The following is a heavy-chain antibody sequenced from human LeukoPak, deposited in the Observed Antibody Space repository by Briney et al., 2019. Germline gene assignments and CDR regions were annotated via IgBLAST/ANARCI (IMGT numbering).Heavy chain of an antibody. CDR1: GFTFSNYG. CDR3: AKDANYDILTGTLNWFDP. Sequence: SGGSLRLSCAASGFTFSNYGMHWVRQAPGKGLEWVAVIAYDGSNKHYADSVEGRFTISRDSSKNTLYLEMNSLRAEDTAVYYCAKDANYDILTGTLNWFDPWGQGTLVTVSS. CDR2: IAYDGSNK. J-gene: IGHJ5*02. D-gene: IGHD3-9*01. V-gene: IGHV3-30*18.